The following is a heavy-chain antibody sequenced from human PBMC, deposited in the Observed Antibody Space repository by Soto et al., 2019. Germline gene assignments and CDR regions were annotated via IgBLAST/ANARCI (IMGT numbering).Heavy chain of an antibody. CDR3: ARESGNYRTYYYYGMDV. CDR2: IIPIFGTA. D-gene: IGHD3-10*01. CDR1: GGTFSSYA. J-gene: IGHJ6*02. V-gene: IGHV1-69*06. Sequence: SVKVSCKASGGTFSSYAISWVRQAPGQGLEWMGGIIPIFGTANYAQKFRGRVTITADKSTSTAYMELSSLRSEDTAVYYCARESGNYRTYYYYGMDVWGQGTTVTVYS.